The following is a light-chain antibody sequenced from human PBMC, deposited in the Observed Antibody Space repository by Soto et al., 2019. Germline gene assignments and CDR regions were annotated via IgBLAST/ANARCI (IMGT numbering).Light chain of an antibody. J-gene: IGKJ5*01. Sequence: IQLTQSPSSLSASVGDRVTITCRASQGINSRLGWYQQKPGKAPKLLIYAASTLQSGVPSRFSGIISGTDFTLTIASLQPEDFATYCCQQLNAYPITFGQGTRLEIK. CDR3: QQLNAYPIT. CDR2: AAS. CDR1: QGINSR. V-gene: IGKV1-9*01.